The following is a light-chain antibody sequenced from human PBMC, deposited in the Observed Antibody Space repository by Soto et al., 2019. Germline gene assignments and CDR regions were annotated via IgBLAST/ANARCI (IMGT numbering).Light chain of an antibody. CDR3: QQYGSSPAT. Sequence: EIVLTQSPGTLSFSPGERATLSCRASQSVSSSYLAWYQQKPGQAPRLLIYGPSIRATGIPDRFSGSGSGTDFTLTISRLEPEDFAVYYCQQYGSSPATFGQGTKVEIK. J-gene: IGKJ1*01. CDR1: QSVSSSY. CDR2: GPS. V-gene: IGKV3-20*01.